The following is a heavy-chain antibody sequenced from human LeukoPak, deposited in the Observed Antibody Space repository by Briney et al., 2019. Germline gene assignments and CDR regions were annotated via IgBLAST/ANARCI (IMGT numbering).Heavy chain of an antibody. CDR2: INHSGST. D-gene: IGHD1-7*01. CDR1: GGSFSGYY. CDR3: AAGNLNWNYLAYFDY. Sequence: SETMSLTCPVYGGSFSGYYWSWIRQPPGKGLEWIGEINHSGSTNYNPSLKSRVTISVDTSKNQFSLKLSSVTAADTAVYYCAAGNLNWNYLAYFDYWGQGTLVTVSS. V-gene: IGHV4-34*01. J-gene: IGHJ4*02.